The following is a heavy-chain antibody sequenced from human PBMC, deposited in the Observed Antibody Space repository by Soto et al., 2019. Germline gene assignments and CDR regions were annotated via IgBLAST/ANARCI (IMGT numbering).Heavy chain of an antibody. V-gene: IGHV3-11*01. CDR3: AREGYCSSTSCSADYYYYYMDV. Sequence: QVQLVESGGGLVKPGGSLRLSCAASGFTFSDYYMSWIRQAPGKGLEWVSYISSSGSTIYYADSVKGRFTISRDNAKNSLYLQMNSRRAEDTAVYYCAREGYCSSTSCSADYYYYYMDVWGKGTTVTVSS. J-gene: IGHJ6*03. CDR2: ISSSGSTI. D-gene: IGHD2-2*01. CDR1: GFTFSDYY.